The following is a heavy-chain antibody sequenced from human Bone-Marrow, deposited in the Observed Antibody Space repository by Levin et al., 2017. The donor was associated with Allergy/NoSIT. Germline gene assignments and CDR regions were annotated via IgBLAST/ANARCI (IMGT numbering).Heavy chain of an antibody. CDR1: GLTFTDAW. Sequence: GESLKISCAGSGLTFTDAWMNWVRQAPGKGLEWVGLITSKSDGGTIEYAAPVKGRFTISRDESKNMLDLQMDSLKTEDTAVYYCTTMFGFRHQTDYWGQGSLVTVSS. D-gene: IGHD3-10*02. V-gene: IGHV3-15*01. CDR2: ITSKSDGGTI. J-gene: IGHJ4*02. CDR3: TTMFGFRHQTDY.